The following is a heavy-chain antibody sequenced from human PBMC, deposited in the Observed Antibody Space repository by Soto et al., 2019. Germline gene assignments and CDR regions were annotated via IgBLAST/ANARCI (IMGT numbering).Heavy chain of an antibody. D-gene: IGHD2-2*03. CDR3: AKDGYCSATNCYPNHFDS. CDR2: IISGGGYKT. CDR1: GFTFSSYT. V-gene: IGHV3-23*01. J-gene: IGHJ4*02. Sequence: GGSLRLSCVGSGFTFSSYTMSWVRQAPGKGLEWVAAIISGGGYKTYYADSVKGRFTISRDKSKNTLYLQMDTLRAEDTALYYCAKDGYCSATNCYPNHFDSWGQGTLVTVPQ.